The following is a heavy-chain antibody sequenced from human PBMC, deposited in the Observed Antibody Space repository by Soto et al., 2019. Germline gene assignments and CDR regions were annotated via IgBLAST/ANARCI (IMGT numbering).Heavy chain of an antibody. CDR2: IYYSGST. D-gene: IGHD6-6*01. CDR3: ARAYSSSFISYYYYGMDV. J-gene: IGHJ6*02. Sequence: SETLSLTCTVPGGSISSYYWSWIRQPPGKGLEWIGYIYYSGSTNYNPSLKSRVTISVDTSKNQFSLKLSSVTAADTAVYYCARAYSSSFISYYYYGMDVWGQGTTVTVSS. V-gene: IGHV4-59*01. CDR1: GGSISSYY.